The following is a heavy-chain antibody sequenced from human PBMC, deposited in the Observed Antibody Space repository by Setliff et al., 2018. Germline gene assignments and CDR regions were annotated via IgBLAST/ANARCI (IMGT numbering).Heavy chain of an antibody. D-gene: IGHD5-18*01. J-gene: IGHJ5*02. CDR2: INHSGTT. CDR3: ARHYPNGGYSYGGDWFDP. V-gene: IGHV4-34*01. Sequence: PSETLSLTCTAYGGTFSDYYWTWIRQPPGKGLEWIGEINHSGTTNYNPSLKSRVTISVDTSKNQFSLTMSSVTAADTAVYYCARHYPNGGYSYGGDWFDPWGQGTLVTVSS. CDR1: GGTFSDYY.